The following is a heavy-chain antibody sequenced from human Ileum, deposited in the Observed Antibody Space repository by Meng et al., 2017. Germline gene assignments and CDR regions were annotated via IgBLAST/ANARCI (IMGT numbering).Heavy chain of an antibody. CDR3: ARREYDSRGYYFDY. CDR2: IYYNGNT. V-gene: IGHV4-39*01. Sequence: QLQLQESGPGLVKPSETLYPTCTVSGGSISKTNYYWEWIGQPPGKGLEWVGSIYYNGNTYYNPSLKSRVTISIDTSKNQFSLKLSSVTAADTAVYYCARREYDSRGYYFDYWGQGTLVTVSS. CDR1: GGSISKTNYY. D-gene: IGHD3-22*01. J-gene: IGHJ4*02.